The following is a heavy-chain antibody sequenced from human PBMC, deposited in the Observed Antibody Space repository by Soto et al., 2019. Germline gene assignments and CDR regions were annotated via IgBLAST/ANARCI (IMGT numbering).Heavy chain of an antibody. D-gene: IGHD6-19*01. CDR2: IYYSGST. J-gene: IGHJ4*02. CDR3: ARHVAGDVYFDC. V-gene: IGHV4-30-4*01. CDR1: GGSISSGDYY. Sequence: PSETLSLTCTVSGGSISSGDYYWSWIRQPPGKGLEWIGYIYYSGSTYYNPSLKSRVTISVDTSKNQFSLKLSSVTAADTAVYYCARHVAGDVYFDCWGQGTLVTVSS.